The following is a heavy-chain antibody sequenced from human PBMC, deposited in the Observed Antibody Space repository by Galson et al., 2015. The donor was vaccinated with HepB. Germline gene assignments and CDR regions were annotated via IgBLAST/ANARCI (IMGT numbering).Heavy chain of an antibody. CDR1: GFTFSDHH. Sequence: SLRLSCAASGFTFSDHHMDWVRQAPGKGLEWVGRTRHKAESYITEYAASVTGRFTISRDDSKDSLYLQMNSLKTEDTAVYYCARSRTSPFVRFDYWGQGTLVTVSS. D-gene: IGHD1-7*01. V-gene: IGHV3-72*01. CDR2: TRHKAESYIT. J-gene: IGHJ4*02. CDR3: ARSRTSPFVRFDY.